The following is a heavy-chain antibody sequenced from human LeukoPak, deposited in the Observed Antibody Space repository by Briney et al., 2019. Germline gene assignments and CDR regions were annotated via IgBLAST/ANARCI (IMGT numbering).Heavy chain of an antibody. V-gene: IGHV4-31*03. J-gene: IGHJ4*02. CDR2: IYYNGST. D-gene: IGHD6-13*01. Sequence: PSETLSLTCTVSGGSISSGGYYWSWIRQHPGKGLEWIGYIYYNGSTYYNPSLKSRVTISVDTSKNQFSLKLSSVTAADTAVYYCARFPYSSSCLGDCWGQGTLVTVSS. CDR3: ARFPYSSSCLGDC. CDR1: GGSISSGGYY.